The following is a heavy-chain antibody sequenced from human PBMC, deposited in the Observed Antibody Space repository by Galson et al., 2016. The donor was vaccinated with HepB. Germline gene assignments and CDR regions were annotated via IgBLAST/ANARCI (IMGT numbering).Heavy chain of an antibody. CDR1: GFTFSDYY. CDR2: ISVSSSNTI. Sequence: SLRLSCAASGFTFSDYYISWIRQAPGRGLEWVSYISVSSSNTIYYADSVKGRFTISRDNAKNSLYLQMNSLRDEDTALYYCARGCSGSSCSTRLFDYWGQGTLVTVSS. CDR3: ARGCSGSSCSTRLFDY. D-gene: IGHD2-15*01. J-gene: IGHJ4*02. V-gene: IGHV3-11*04.